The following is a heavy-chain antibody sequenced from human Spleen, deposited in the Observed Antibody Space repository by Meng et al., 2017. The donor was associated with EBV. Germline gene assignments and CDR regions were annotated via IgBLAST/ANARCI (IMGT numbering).Heavy chain of an antibody. CDR3: ARGYNGFFDH. CDR2: FYYSGTT. Sequence: RLQPQGSGPGQVKPSETLSLTCTVSGGSISSSGYHWAWIRQPPGKGLEWIGNFYYSGTTYYKSSLQSRVTMSVDTSKNQFSLRVTSVIAADTAVYYCARGYNGFFDHWGQGTLVTVSS. D-gene: IGHD5-12*01. J-gene: IGHJ4*02. V-gene: IGHV4-39*06. CDR1: GGSISSSGYH.